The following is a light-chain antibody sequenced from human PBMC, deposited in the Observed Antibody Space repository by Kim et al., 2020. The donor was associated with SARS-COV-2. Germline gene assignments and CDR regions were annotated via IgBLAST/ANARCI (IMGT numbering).Light chain of an antibody. V-gene: IGLV3-1*01. CDR1: KLGDKY. CDR2: QDS. J-gene: IGLJ2*01. CDR3: QAWDSSTVV. Sequence: ASPGQTASITCSVDKLGDKYACWYQQKPGQSPVLVIYQDSKRPSGIPERFSGSNSGSTATLTISGTQAMDEADYYCQAWDSSTVVFGGGTQLTVL.